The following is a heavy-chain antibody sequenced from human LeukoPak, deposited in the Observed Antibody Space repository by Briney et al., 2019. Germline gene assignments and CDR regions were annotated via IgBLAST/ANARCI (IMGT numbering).Heavy chain of an antibody. D-gene: IGHD4-23*01. J-gene: IGHJ4*02. CDR2: ISSSGSTI. CDR3: AREYGGNSRVFDY. CDR1: GFTFNNAW. Sequence: GGSLRLSCAASGFTFNNAWMNWVRQAPGKGLEWVSYISSSGSTIYYADSVKGRFTISRDNAKNSLYLQMNSLRAEDTAVYYCAREYGGNSRVFDYWGQGTLVTVSS. V-gene: IGHV3-11*01.